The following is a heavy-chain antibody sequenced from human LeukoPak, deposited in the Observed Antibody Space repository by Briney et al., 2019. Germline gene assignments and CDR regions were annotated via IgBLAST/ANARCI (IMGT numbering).Heavy chain of an antibody. CDR2: IIPMFDTP. J-gene: IGHJ5*02. D-gene: IGHD6-19*01. Sequence: GASVKVSCKASGGTFSRNAIDWVRQAPGQGLEWMGGIIPMFDTPNYAQKFQGRVTITADESTTTAYMELSRLTSNDTAVYYCARRDTSGWKNWFDRWGQGTLVTVSS. V-gene: IGHV1-69*13. CDR3: ARRDTSGWKNWFDR. CDR1: GGTFSRNA.